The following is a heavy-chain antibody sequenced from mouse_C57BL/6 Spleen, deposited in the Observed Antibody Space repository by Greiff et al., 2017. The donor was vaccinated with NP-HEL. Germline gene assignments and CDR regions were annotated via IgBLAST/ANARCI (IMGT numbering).Heavy chain of an antibody. CDR2: ISNGGGST. J-gene: IGHJ4*01. D-gene: IGHD2-4*01. V-gene: IGHV5-12*01. CDR1: GFTFSDYY. Sequence: DVMLVESGGGLVQPGGSLKLSCAASGFTFSDYYMYWVRQTPEKRLEWVAYISNGGGSTYYPDTVKGRFTISRDNAKNTLYLQMSRLKSEDTAMYYCARQGFDYDDYAMDYWGQGTSVTVSS. CDR3: ARQGFDYDDYAMDY.